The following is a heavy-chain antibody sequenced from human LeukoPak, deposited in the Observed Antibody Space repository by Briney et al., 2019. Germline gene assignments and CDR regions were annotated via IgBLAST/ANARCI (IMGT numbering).Heavy chain of an antibody. CDR2: INPNSGGT. Sequence: ASVKVSCKASGYTFTGYYMHWVRQAPGQGLEWMGWINPNSGGTNYAQKFQGRVTMTRDTSISTAYMELSRLRSDDTAVYYCARDSERYCSGGSCYSNWFDPWGQGTLVTVSS. CDR1: GYTFTGYY. V-gene: IGHV1-2*02. D-gene: IGHD2-15*01. J-gene: IGHJ5*02. CDR3: ARDSERYCSGGSCYSNWFDP.